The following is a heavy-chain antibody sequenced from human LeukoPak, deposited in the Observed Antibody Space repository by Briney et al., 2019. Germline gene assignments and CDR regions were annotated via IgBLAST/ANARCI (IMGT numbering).Heavy chain of an antibody. J-gene: IGHJ4*02. CDR3: ARIGCSSTSCYKESGY. CDR1: GFTFSSYA. D-gene: IGHD2-2*02. V-gene: IGHV3-30*04. Sequence: PGRSLGLSCAASGFTFSSYAMHWVRQAPGKGLEWVAVISYDGSNKYYADSVKGRFTISRDNSKNTLYLQMNSLRAEDTAVYYCARIGCSSTSCYKESGYWGQGTLVTVSS. CDR2: ISYDGSNK.